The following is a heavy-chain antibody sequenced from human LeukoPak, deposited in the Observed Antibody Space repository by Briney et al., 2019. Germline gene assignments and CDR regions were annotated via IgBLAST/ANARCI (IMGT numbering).Heavy chain of an antibody. V-gene: IGHV3-30*18. J-gene: IGHJ4*02. D-gene: IGHD6-19*01. Sequence: PGGSLRLACAASGFTFSSYGMHWVRQAPAKGLEWVAVISYDGSNKYYVDSVKGRFTISRDNSKNTLYLQMNSLRAEDTAVYYCAKDEIAVAGTSFDYWGQGTLVTVSS. CDR2: ISYDGSNK. CDR1: GFTFSSYG. CDR3: AKDEIAVAGTSFDY.